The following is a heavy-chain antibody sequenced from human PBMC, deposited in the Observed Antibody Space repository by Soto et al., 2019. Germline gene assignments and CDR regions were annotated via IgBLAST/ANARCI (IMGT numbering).Heavy chain of an antibody. CDR3: ARTVTWIHLSAMDV. V-gene: IGHV3-30-3*01. CDR2: ISYDGSNK. CDR1: GFTFSSYA. J-gene: IGHJ6*02. Sequence: QVQLVESGGGVVQPGRSLRLSCAASGFTFSSYAMDWVRQAPGKGLEWVAVISYDGSNKYYADSLKGRFTISRDNSKNTVSLQMNSLRPDDTAVYYCARTVTWIHLSAMDVWGQGTTVTVSS. D-gene: IGHD5-18*01.